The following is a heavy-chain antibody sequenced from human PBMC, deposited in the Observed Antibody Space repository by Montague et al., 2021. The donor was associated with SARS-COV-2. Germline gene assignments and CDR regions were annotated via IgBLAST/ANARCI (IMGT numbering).Heavy chain of an antibody. CDR3: ARDSEYSIDY. CDR2: MYYSGST. Sequence: SETLSLTCTVSGGSISSSNYYWGWLRQPPGKGLEWIGNMYYSGSTYYNPSLKSRVTISIDTSKNQFSLHVNSVTPEDTAVYYCARDSEYSIDYWGQGLLVTVSS. J-gene: IGHJ4*02. CDR1: GGSISSSNYY. V-gene: IGHV4-39*07. D-gene: IGHD6-6*01.